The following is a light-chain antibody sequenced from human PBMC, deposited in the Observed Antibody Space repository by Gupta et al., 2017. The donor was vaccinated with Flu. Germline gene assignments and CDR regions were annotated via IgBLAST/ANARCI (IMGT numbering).Light chain of an antibody. Sequence: PSPLSASVGDRVTITCRASENIGTWLALYQQKPGKASNVPIYESSTLGRAVPSTFSGSGSGTEFTLTISSLQPDDFATYYCQQYKGHTRTFGQGTKVEIK. J-gene: IGKJ1*01. CDR2: ESS. CDR3: QQYKGHTRT. V-gene: IGKV1-5*03. CDR1: ENIGTW.